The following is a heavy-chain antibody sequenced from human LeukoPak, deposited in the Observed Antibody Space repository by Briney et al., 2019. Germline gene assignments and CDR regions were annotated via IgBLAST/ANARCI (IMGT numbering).Heavy chain of an antibody. J-gene: IGHJ4*02. CDR1: GGTFSSYA. CDR3: ASKPPVDSYGYDGALNY. D-gene: IGHD5-18*01. CDR2: IIPIFGTA. V-gene: IGHV1-69*13. Sequence: ASVKVSCKASGGTFSSYAISWVRQAPGQGLEWMGGIIPIFGTANYAQKFQGRVTITADESTSTAYMGLSSLRSEDTAVYYCASKPPVDSYGYDGALNYWGRGTLVTVSS.